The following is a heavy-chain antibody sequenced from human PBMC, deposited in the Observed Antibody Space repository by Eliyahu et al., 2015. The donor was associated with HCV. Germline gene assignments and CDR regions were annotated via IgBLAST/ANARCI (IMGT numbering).Heavy chain of an antibody. CDR1: GXXFXDYA. CDR3: AKSYYYDSSGSFLVSAFDI. J-gene: IGHJ3*02. D-gene: IGHD3-22*01. Sequence: EVQLVESGXGLVQPGRSLXLSXAASGXXFXDYAXPWVRQAPGKGLEWVSGISWNSGSIGYADSVKGRFTISRDNAXNSLYLQMNSLRAEDTALYYCAKSYYYDSSGSFLVSAFDIWGQGTMVTVSS. V-gene: IGHV3-9*01. CDR2: ISWNSGSI.